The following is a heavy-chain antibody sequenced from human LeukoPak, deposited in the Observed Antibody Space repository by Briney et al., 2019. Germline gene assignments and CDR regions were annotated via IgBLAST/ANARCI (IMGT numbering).Heavy chain of an antibody. CDR2: IYYSGST. CDR3: ARRSSGWPFDS. D-gene: IGHD6-19*01. CDR1: GGSISSSSYY. V-gene: IGHV4-39*01. Sequence: SETLSLTCTVSGGSISSSSYYWGWIRQPPGKGLEWIGSIYYSGSTYYNPSLKSRVTISVDTSKNQFSLKLSSVTAADTAVYYCARRSSGWPFDSWGQGTLVTVSS. J-gene: IGHJ4*02.